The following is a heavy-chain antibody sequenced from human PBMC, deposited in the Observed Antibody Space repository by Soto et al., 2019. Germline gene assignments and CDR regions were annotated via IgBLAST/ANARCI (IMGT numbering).Heavy chain of an antibody. D-gene: IGHD6-13*01. CDR2: IYYSGST. CDR1: GGSISSGGYY. V-gene: IGHV4-31*03. CDR3: ARDKIGVGIAAGFWFDP. Sequence: QVQLQESGPGLVKPSQTLSLTCTVSGGSISSGGYYWSWIRQHPGKGLEWIGYIYYSGSTYYNPSLKSRVTISVDTSKNQFSLKLSSVTAADTAVYYCARDKIGVGIAAGFWFDPWGQGTLVTVSS. J-gene: IGHJ5*02.